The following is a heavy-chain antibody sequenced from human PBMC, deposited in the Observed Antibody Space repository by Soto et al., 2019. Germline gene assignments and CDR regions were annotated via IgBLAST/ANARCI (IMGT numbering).Heavy chain of an antibody. D-gene: IGHD3-3*01. Sequence: QVQLVQSGAEVKKPGASVKVSCQASGYTFTSYDINWVRQATGQGLEWMGWMNPNSGNTGYAQKFQGRVTMTRNTSISTAYMELSSLRSEDTAVYYCARWRFFSGTDAFDIWGQGTMVTVSS. CDR1: GYTFTSYD. J-gene: IGHJ3*02. V-gene: IGHV1-8*01. CDR3: ARWRFFSGTDAFDI. CDR2: MNPNSGNT.